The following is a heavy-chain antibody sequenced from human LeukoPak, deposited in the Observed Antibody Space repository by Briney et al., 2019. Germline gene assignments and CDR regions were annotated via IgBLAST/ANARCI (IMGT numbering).Heavy chain of an antibody. V-gene: IGHV3-11*01. Sequence: GGSLRLSCTASGFSFSDNFMGWIRQAPGKGLQWVSYINSGGDMIYYSDAVTGRFSISRDNSKRSLYLQMNRLRVDDTAVYFCARGAYGWTFNPWGQGTLVSVSS. CDR2: INSGGDMI. J-gene: IGHJ5*02. D-gene: IGHD3-10*01. CDR3: ARGAYGWTFNP. CDR1: GFSFSDNF.